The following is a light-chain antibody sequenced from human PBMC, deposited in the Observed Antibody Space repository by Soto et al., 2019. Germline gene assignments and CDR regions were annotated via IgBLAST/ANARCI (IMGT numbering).Light chain of an antibody. CDR3: QQYDNLPLT. V-gene: IGKV1-33*01. J-gene: IGKJ4*01. Sequence: DIQMTQSPSSLSASVGDRITITCQASQDISKYLNWYQHKPGKAPKLLIYDASNFETGVPSRFSGSGSGTEFTFTISSLQTEDIATYYCQQYDNLPLTFGGGTKVEIK. CDR2: DAS. CDR1: QDISKY.